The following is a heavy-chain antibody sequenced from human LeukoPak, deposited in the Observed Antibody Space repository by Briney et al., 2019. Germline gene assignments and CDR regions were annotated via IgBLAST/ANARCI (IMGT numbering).Heavy chain of an antibody. D-gene: IGHD2-15*01. CDR1: GFTFSSYA. V-gene: IGHV3-64*01. CDR2: ISSNGGST. CDR3: ASRTSHKWWWLLLQYYYYYGMDV. J-gene: IGHJ6*02. Sequence: GGSLRLSCAASGFTFSSYAMHWVRQAPGKGLEYVSAISSNGGSTYYANSVKGRFTISRDNSKNTLYLQMGSLRAEDMAVYYWASRTSHKWWWLLLQYYYYYGMDVWGQGTTVTVSS.